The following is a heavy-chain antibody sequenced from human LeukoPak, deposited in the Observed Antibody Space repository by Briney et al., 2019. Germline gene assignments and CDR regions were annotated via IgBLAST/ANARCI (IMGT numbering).Heavy chain of an antibody. J-gene: IGHJ4*02. CDR1: GGSISSSNYY. CDR3: ARRTSSSWFFDH. D-gene: IGHD6-13*01. CDR2: INYSGST. V-gene: IGHV4-39*01. Sequence: SETLSLTCTVSGGSISSSNYYWAWIRQPPGKGLEWIGSINYSGSTYYNPSLKSRVTTSVDTSKNQFSLKMSSVTAADTAVYYCARRTSSSWFFDHWGQGTLVTVSS.